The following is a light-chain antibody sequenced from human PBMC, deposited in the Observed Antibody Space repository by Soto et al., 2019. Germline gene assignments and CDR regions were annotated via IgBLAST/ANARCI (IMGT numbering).Light chain of an antibody. J-gene: IGKJ1*01. V-gene: IGKV3-20*01. CDR3: PEYGSSART. CDR1: QSVSSNS. CDR2: GAS. Sequence: EMVLTQSPGTLSLSPGETATVSFMASQSVSSNSLAPYQQRLGQARRLLIYGASSRATGIPDRCSGGGSGTDFTLTLSRLEPEEFAVDYWPEYGSSARTFGEGTKVEIK.